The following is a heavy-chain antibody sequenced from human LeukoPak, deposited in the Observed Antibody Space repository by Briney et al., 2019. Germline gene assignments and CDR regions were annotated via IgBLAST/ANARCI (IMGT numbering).Heavy chain of an antibody. J-gene: IGHJ4*02. D-gene: IGHD4-17*01. CDR2: ISAYNGNT. V-gene: IGHV1-18*01. CDR3: AKPTRPYNYGDYGPPDY. Sequence: ASVKVSCKASGYTFTSYGISWVRQAPGQGLEWMGWISAYNGNTNYAQKLQGRVTMTTDTSTSTAYMELRSLRSDDTAVYYCAKPTRPYNYGDYGPPDYWGQGTLVTVSS. CDR1: GYTFTSYG.